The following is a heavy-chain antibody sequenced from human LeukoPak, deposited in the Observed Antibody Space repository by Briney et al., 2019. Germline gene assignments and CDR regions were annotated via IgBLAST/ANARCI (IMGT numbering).Heavy chain of an antibody. CDR3: TRDEGPYYDILTGYPQGFDP. CDR2: VRSKVYGGTP. CDR1: GFTFGDYA. Sequence: GWSLRLSCTASGFTFGDYAMSWFRQAPGEGLEWVGLVRSKVYGGTPEYAASVKGRFTISRDDSKSIAYLQMNSLKPEDTAVYYCTRDEGPYYDILTGYPQGFDPWGQGTLVTVSS. J-gene: IGHJ5*02. D-gene: IGHD3-9*01. V-gene: IGHV3-49*03.